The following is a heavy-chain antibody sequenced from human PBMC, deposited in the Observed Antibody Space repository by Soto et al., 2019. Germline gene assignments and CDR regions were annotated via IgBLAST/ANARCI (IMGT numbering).Heavy chain of an antibody. J-gene: IGHJ4*02. V-gene: IGHV4-31*03. CDR3: ASGNAWFVILGY. D-gene: IGHD3-16*02. CDR2: IYFSGST. Sequence: PSETLSLTCPVSGASINSGGYYWSWVRQFPGKGLEWIGYIYFSGSTFYNPSLESRVTISLDTSHNQFSLKLSSVTAADTAVYYCASGNAWFVILGYWGQGTLFTVCS. CDR1: GASINSGGYY.